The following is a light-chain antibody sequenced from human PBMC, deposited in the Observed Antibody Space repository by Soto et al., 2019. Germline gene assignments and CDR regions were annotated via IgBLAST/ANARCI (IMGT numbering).Light chain of an antibody. CDR3: ETWYSTWV. CDR1: SGHSSYI. CDR2: LEGSGSY. J-gene: IGLJ3*02. Sequence: QPVLTQSSSASASLGSSVKLTCTLSSGHSSYIIAWHQQQPGKAPRYLMKLEGSGSYNKGSGVPDRFSGSSSGADRYLTISNLQSEDEADYYCETWYSTWVFGGGTKLTVL. V-gene: IGLV4-60*03.